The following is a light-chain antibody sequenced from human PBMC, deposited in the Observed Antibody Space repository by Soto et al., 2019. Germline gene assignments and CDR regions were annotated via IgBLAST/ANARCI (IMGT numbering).Light chain of an antibody. CDR1: QSVCPR. CDR2: GAS. J-gene: IGKJ5*01. Sequence: RKSPDTLSSNTEERATLSCRASQSVCPRLAWCQHKTGPAPRLLTSGASSRATGIPDRFTGSGSETSFTLTIRRLEAEIFALYYCHHFRSGHAVPFCQLRRLEI. V-gene: IGKV3-20*01. CDR3: HHFRSGHAVP.